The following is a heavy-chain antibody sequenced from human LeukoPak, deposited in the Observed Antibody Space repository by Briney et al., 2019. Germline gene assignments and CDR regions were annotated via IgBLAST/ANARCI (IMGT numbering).Heavy chain of an antibody. V-gene: IGHV4-31*03. CDR2: ISDSGST. Sequence: SQTLSLTCTVSGASISSGGTFWTWIRQHPGKGLEWIAYISDSGSTYYHPSLKSRGTISEDTSKNQFSLKLSSVTAADTAVYYCARPYYYDSRIDPWGQGTLVTVSS. D-gene: IGHD3-22*01. CDR3: ARPYYYDSRIDP. CDR1: GASISSGGTF. J-gene: IGHJ5*02.